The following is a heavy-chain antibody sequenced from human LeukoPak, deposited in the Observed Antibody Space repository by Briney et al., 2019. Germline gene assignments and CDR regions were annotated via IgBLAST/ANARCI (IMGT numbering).Heavy chain of an antibody. CDR2: ISTYNGNT. CDR1: GYTFTSYG. CDR3: ARGIDSGSPPLGTFEI. D-gene: IGHD1-26*01. J-gene: IGHJ3*02. Sequence: ASVKVSCKASGYTFTSYGISWVRQAPGQGLEWMGWISTYNGNTNYVQKLQGRVTMTRDTSTSIVYMELRSLRSDDTAVYYCARGIDSGSPPLGTFEIWGQGTMVTVSS. V-gene: IGHV1-18*01.